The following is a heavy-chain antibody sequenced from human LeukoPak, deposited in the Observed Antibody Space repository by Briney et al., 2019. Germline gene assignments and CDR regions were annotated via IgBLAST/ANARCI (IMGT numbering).Heavy chain of an antibody. Sequence: GGSLRLSCAASGLTFSSHWMSWVRQAPGKGLEWVASINQGGSQRYYVDSVKGRFTISRDNAQNSLYLQMNSLRAEDTAVYYCARGMRSGGWGQGTLVTVSS. V-gene: IGHV3-7*01. CDR2: INQGGSQR. D-gene: IGHD2-15*01. CDR3: ARGMRSGG. CDR1: GLTFSSHW. J-gene: IGHJ4*02.